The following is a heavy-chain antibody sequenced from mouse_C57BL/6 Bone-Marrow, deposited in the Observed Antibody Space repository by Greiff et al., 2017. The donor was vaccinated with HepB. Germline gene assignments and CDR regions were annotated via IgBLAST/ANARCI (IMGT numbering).Heavy chain of an antibody. J-gene: IGHJ3*01. CDR2: IDPENGDT. D-gene: IGHD1-1*01. CDR1: GFNIKDDY. V-gene: IGHV14-4*01. CDR3: TTVITTVVGAY. Sequence: SGAELVRPGASVKLSCTASGFNIKDDYMHWVKQRPEQGLEWIGWIDPENGDTEYASKFQGKATITADTSSNTAYLQLSSLTSEDTAVYYCTTVITTVVGAYWGQGTLVTVSA.